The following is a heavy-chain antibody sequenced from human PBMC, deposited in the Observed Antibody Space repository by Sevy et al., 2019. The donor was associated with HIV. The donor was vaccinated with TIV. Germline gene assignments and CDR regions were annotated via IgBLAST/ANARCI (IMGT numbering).Heavy chain of an antibody. CDR1: GFTSSSYS. D-gene: IGHD5-18*01. Sequence: GGSLRLSCATSGFTSSSYSMNWVRQAPGKGLEWVAYISSRNSTKYYADSVKGGFTISSDNVKNSLFLQMNSLRADDATAFYCSRDRDTSMVSILDYWGRGTQVTVSS. J-gene: IGHJ4*02. CDR2: ISSRNSTK. V-gene: IGHV3-48*04. CDR3: SRDRDTSMVSILDY.